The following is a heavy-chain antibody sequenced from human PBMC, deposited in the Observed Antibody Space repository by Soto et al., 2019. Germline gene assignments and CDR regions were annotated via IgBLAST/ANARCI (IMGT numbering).Heavy chain of an antibody. J-gene: IGHJ3*02. V-gene: IGHV3-23*01. D-gene: IGHD2-21*01. Sequence: GGSLRLSCAASGFTFSSYARSWGRQAPGKRLEWVSASSGSGGSTYYADSVKGRFTISRDNSKSTLYLKMNSLRAEDTAVYYCARLYCGASRCYSVGAFDIRGQGTMITVSS. CDR2: SSGSGGST. CDR3: ARLYCGASRCYSVGAFDI. CDR1: GFTFSSYA.